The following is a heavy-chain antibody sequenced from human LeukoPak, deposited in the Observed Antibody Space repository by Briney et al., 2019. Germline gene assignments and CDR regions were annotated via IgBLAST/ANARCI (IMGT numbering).Heavy chain of an antibody. CDR2: ITHSGSTT. J-gene: IGHJ4*02. CDR1: GFTFSSYA. D-gene: IGHD6-6*01. Sequence: AGSLRLSCAASGFTFSSYAMSWVRQAPGKGLEWVSGITHSGSTTYYADSVKGRFTISRDNSKNTLYLQMNSLRAEDTAVYYCAKETSSSFDYWGQGTLVTVSS. CDR3: AKETSSSFDY. V-gene: IGHV3-23*01.